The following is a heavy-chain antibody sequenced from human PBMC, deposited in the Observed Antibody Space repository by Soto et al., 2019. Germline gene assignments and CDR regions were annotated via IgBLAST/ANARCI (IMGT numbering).Heavy chain of an antibody. CDR3: ARDQGTVAPSYFDS. J-gene: IGHJ4*02. CDR1: GFTFSTYS. CDR2: ISSSSNYI. V-gene: IGHV3-21*06. Sequence: GGSLRLSCAASGFTFSTYSMNWVRQAPGRGLEWVSSISSSSNYIYYGAAVKGRCTISRDNAKNLVYLHMSSLRAEDTALYYCARDQGTVAPSYFDSWGRGILVTVSS. D-gene: IGHD1-26*01.